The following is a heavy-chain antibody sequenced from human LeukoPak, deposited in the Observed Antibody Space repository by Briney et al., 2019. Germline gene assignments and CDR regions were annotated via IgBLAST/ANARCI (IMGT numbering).Heavy chain of an antibody. V-gene: IGHV4-4*07. CDR1: GGSISNYF. J-gene: IGHJ4*02. D-gene: IGHD2-15*01. Sequence: PSETLSLTCTVSGGSISNYFWSWLRQPAGKGLEWIGRIHDNGDSNHNPSLKSRVTMSLDTSMNQVSLKLASVTAADTAVYYCARSSSGCGGTCPSDHWGPGTQVTVSS. CDR2: IHDNGDS. CDR3: ARSSSGCGGTCPSDH.